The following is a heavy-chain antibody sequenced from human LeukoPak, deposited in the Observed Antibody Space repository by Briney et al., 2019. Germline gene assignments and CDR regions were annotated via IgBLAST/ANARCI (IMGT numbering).Heavy chain of an antibody. CDR1: GFTLSSYW. CDR3: ARASDGATLDY. D-gene: IGHD1-26*01. CDR2: IKQDESEK. V-gene: IGHV3-7*01. Sequence: GGSLRLSCAASGFTLSSYWMSWVRQAPGKGLEWVANIKQDESEKYYVDSVKGRFTISRDNAKNSLYLQMNSLRAEDTAVYYCARASDGATLDYWGQGTLVTVSS. J-gene: IGHJ4*02.